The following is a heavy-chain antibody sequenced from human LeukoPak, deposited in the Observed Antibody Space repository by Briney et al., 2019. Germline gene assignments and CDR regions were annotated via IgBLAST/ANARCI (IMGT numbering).Heavy chain of an antibody. D-gene: IGHD2-2*01. V-gene: IGHV3-7*01. Sequence: GGSLRLSCAASGFTFSNYWMSWVRQAPGKGLEWVANIKQDGSEKYYADSVKGRFTISRDNAKNSLYLQMNSLRAEDTAVYYCARALDSSSSRYQAFEYWGQGTLVTVSS. J-gene: IGHJ4*02. CDR3: ARALDSSSSRYQAFEY. CDR1: GFTFSNYW. CDR2: IKQDGSEK.